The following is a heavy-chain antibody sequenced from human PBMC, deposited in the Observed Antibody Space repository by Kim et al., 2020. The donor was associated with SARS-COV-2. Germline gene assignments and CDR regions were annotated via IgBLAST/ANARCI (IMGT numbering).Heavy chain of an antibody. Sequence: ASVKVSCKASGGTFSSYAISWVRQAPGQGLEWMGGIIPIFGTANYAQKFQGRVTITADKSTSTAYMELSSLRSEDTAVYYCARDRQWLVGAIDAFDIWGQGTMVTVSS. J-gene: IGHJ3*02. CDR2: IIPIFGTA. V-gene: IGHV1-69*06. D-gene: IGHD6-19*01. CDR3: ARDRQWLVGAIDAFDI. CDR1: GGTFSSYA.